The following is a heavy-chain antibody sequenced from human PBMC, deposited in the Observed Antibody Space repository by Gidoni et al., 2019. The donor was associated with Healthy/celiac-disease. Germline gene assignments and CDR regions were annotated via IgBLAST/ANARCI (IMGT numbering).Heavy chain of an antibody. J-gene: IGHJ4*02. V-gene: IGHV3-21*01. CDR2: ISSSSSYI. Sequence: EVQLVESGGGLVKPGGSLRLSGAASGFTFSSYSMNWVRQAPGKGLEWVSSISSSSSYIYYADSVKGRFTISRDNAKNSLYLPMNSLRAEDTAVYYCARDTTSGGVDYWGQGTLVTVSS. CDR3: ARDTTSGGVDY. D-gene: IGHD2-2*01. CDR1: GFTFSSYS.